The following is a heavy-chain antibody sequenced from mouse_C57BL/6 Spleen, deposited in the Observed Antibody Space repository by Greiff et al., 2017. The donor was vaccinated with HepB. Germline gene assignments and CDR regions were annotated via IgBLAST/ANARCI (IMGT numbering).Heavy chain of an antibody. CDR1: GFTFSSYA. D-gene: IGHD3-2*02. V-gene: IGHV5-4*01. CDR3: ARAQATNYFDY. Sequence: DVQLVESGGGLVKPGGSLKLSCAASGFTFSSYAMSWVRQTPEKRLEWVATISDGGSYTYYPDNVKGRFTISRDNAKNNLYLQMSHLKSEDTAMYYCARAQATNYFDYWGQGTTLTVSS. J-gene: IGHJ2*01. CDR2: ISDGGSYT.